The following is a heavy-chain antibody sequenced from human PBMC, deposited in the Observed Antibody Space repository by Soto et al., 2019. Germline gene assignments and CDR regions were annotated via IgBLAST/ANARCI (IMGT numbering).Heavy chain of an antibody. V-gene: IGHV4-31*03. CDR3: ARAASFYYDNTGYYHFDY. Sequence: TLSLPYIVSGGSIIRGRFYWSWIRQHPGKGLEWIGYIYYSGSTYYNPSLKSRVIISVDTSKNQFSLRLRSVTAADTAVYYCARAASFYYDNTGYYHFDYWGQGSLVTVSS. CDR2: IYYSGST. J-gene: IGHJ4*02. CDR1: GGSIIRGRFY. D-gene: IGHD3-22*01.